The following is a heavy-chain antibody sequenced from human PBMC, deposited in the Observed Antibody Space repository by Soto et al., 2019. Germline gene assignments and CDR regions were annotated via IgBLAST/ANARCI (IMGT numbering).Heavy chain of an antibody. CDR2: ISSSGSTI. CDR1: GFTFSDYY. D-gene: IGHD6-19*01. J-gene: IGHJ6*02. Sequence: QVQLVESGGGLVKPGGSLRLSCAASGFTFSDYYMSWIRQAPGKGLEWVSYISSSGSTIYYADPVKGRFTISRDNAKNFLSQQRNSLRAEYTAVYYCARGSGWYNYYYGIDVWGQGTTVTVSS. V-gene: IGHV3-11*01. CDR3: ARGSGWYNYYYGIDV.